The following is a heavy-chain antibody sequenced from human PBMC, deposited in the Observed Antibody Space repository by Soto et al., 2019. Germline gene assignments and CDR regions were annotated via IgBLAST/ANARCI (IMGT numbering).Heavy chain of an antibody. V-gene: IGHV1-3*01. CDR2: INAGNGNT. Sequence: DSVKVSCKATGYTFTNYAIHWVRQAPGQRLEWMGWINAGNGNTKYSQKFQGRVTITRDTSASTAYMELSSLRSEDTAVYYCARVYGDHGYYYGMDVWGQGTTVTVSS. CDR3: ARVYGDHGYYYGMDV. J-gene: IGHJ6*02. D-gene: IGHD4-17*01. CDR1: GYTFTNYA.